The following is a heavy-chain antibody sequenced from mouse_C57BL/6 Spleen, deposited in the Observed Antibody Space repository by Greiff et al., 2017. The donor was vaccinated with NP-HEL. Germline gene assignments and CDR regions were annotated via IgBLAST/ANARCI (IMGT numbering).Heavy chain of an antibody. V-gene: IGHV10-1*01. CDR1: GFSFNTYA. CDR2: IRSKSNNYAT. Sequence: GGGLVQPKGSLKLSCAASGFSFNTYAMNWDRQAPGKGLEWVARIRSKSNNYATYYADSVKDRFTISRDDSESMLYLQMNNLKTEDTAMYYCVRHSFDYWGQGTTLTVSS. J-gene: IGHJ2*01. CDR3: VRHSFDY.